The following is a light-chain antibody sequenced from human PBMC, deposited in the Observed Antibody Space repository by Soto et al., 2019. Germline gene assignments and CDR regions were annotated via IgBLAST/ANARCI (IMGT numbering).Light chain of an antibody. J-gene: IGKJ4*01. CDR3: QHFDHSHT. CDR2: GAS. Sequence: EVVLTQSPGTLSLSPGERATLSCRASQSVDSSTLAWYQQKPGQAPRLLISGASKSATGTPDRFSGSGSGTDFPLTISRLEPEDFAEYYCQHFDHSHTFSVGTKVEIK. V-gene: IGKV3-20*01. CDR1: QSVDSST.